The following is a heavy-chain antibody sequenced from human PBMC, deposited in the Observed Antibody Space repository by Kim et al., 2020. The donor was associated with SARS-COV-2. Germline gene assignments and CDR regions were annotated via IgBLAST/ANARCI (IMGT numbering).Heavy chain of an antibody. CDR3: TTEYYYGSGRTYYYYYGMDV. CDR2: IKSKTDGGTT. D-gene: IGHD3-10*01. CDR1: GFTFSNAW. Sequence: GGSLRLSCAASGFTFSNAWMSWVRQAPGKGLECVGRIKSKTDGGTTDYAAPVKGRFTISRDDSKNTLYLQMNSLKTEDTAVYYCTTEYYYGSGRTYYYYYGMDVWGQGTTVTVSS. V-gene: IGHV3-15*01. J-gene: IGHJ6*02.